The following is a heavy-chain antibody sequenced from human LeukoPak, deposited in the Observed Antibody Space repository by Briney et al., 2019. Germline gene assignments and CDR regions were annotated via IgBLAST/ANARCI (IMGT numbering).Heavy chain of an antibody. CDR2: IYYSGST. J-gene: IGHJ6*02. CDR1: GGSISSSSYY. CDR3: ARRLWFGELFGNIDYGMDV. D-gene: IGHD3-10*01. V-gene: IGHV4-39*01. Sequence: SETLSLTCTVSGGSISSSSYYWGWIRQPPGTGLEWIGSIYYSGSTYYNPSLKSRVTISVDTSKNQFSLKLSSVTAADTAVYYCARRLWFGELFGNIDYGMDVWGQGTTVTVSS.